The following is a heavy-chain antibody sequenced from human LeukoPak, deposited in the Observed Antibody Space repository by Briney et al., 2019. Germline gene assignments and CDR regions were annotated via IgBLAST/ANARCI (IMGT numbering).Heavy chain of an antibody. J-gene: IGHJ4*02. D-gene: IGHD4-23*01. V-gene: IGHV4-4*07. CDR2: ICSSGST. CDR1: GGSINSYY. Sequence: SETLSLTCTVSGGSINSYYWSWIRQPAGKGLEWIGRICSSGSTNYNPSLKSRVSMSVDTSKNQFSLKLTSVTAAVTAVYYCARGGKATVVTMWGQGILVTVSS. CDR3: ARGGKATVVTM.